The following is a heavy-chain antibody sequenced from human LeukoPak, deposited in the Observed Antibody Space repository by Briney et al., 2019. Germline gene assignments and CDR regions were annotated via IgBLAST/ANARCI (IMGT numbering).Heavy chain of an antibody. CDR2: IKSKSDSGTT. J-gene: IGHJ6*03. D-gene: IGHD5-12*01. CDR1: GFTFSNAW. Sequence: GGSLRLSCAASGFTFSNAWMSWVRQAPGKGLEWVGRIKSKSDSGTTDYAAPVKGRFTISRDDSKNTLYLQMNSLKTEDTVVYYCTTVGVATNTYYYYYYMDVWGKGTTVTISS. CDR3: TTVGVATNTYYYYYYMDV. V-gene: IGHV3-15*01.